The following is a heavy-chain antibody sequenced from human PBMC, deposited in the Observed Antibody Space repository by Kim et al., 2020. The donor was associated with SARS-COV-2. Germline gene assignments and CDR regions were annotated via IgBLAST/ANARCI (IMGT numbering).Heavy chain of an antibody. V-gene: IGHV3-64D*06. J-gene: IGHJ4*02. CDR3: VKGSYDILSGYNYYLDF. D-gene: IGHD3-9*01. CDR1: GFTFSRYA. CDR2: ISSNGGST. Sequence: GGSLRLSCSVSGFTFSRYAMHWVRQAPGKGLEYVSVISSNGGSTYYADSVKGRFTISRDNSKNTLYLQMRSLRPEDTAMYYCVKGSYDILSGYNYYLDFWGQGTLVTVSS.